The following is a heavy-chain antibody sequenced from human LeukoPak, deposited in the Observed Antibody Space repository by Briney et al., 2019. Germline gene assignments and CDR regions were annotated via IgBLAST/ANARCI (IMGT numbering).Heavy chain of an antibody. Sequence: GGSLRLSCAASGFTFSRYSMNWVRQAPGKGLEWVSYISSSSSTVYYADSLKGRFTISRDNAKNSLYLQMNSLRAEDTAVYYCARSYSSGEYYFDSWGQGTLVTVSS. CDR2: ISSSSSTV. J-gene: IGHJ4*02. V-gene: IGHV3-48*01. CDR3: ARSYSSGEYYFDS. CDR1: GFTFSRYS. D-gene: IGHD6-19*01.